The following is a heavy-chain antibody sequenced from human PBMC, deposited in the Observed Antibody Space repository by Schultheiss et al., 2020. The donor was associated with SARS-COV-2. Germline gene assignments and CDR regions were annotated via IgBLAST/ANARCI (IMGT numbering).Heavy chain of an antibody. CDR1: GYRFNSYW. Sequence: GGSLRLSCKGSGYRFNSYWIGWVRQMPGKGLEWMGIIYPGDSDTRYSPSFQGQVTISADISISTAYLQWSSLKASDTAMYYCARHGSGTYSFSSDSWGQGTLVTVS. CDR2: IYPGDSDT. CDR3: ARHGSGTYSFSSDS. J-gene: IGHJ4*02. V-gene: IGHV5-51*01. D-gene: IGHD3-10*01.